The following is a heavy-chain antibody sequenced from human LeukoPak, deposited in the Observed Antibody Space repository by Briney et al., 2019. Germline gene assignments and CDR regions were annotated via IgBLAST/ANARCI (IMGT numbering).Heavy chain of an antibody. Sequence: PAESLRLSCVASGLPFSSFHVNWVRQVPGKGLEWLAHMTYSDTTVEHAYSIQGRFTISRDADTKTVYLQMNSLGAEDTATYYCARVLSGTPFDYYLYMDVWGKGTTVIVSS. J-gene: IGHJ6*03. D-gene: IGHD1-26*01. CDR2: MTYSDTTV. V-gene: IGHV3-48*03. CDR3: ARVLSGTPFDYYLYMDV. CDR1: GLPFSSFH.